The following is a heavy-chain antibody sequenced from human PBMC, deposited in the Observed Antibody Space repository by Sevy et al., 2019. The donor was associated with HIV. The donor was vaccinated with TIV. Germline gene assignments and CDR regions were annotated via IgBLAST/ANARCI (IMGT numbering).Heavy chain of an antibody. V-gene: IGHV4-39*01. CDR2: IYYSGST. D-gene: IGHD6-6*01. J-gene: IGHJ4*02. CDR1: GGSISSSSYY. CDR3: ATLEYSSSSGNDY. Sequence: GSLRLSCTVSGGSISSSSYYWGWIRQPPGKGLEWIGSIYYSGSTYYNPSLKSRVTISVDTSKNQFSLKLSSVTAADTAVYYCATLEYSSSSGNDYWGQGTLVTVSS.